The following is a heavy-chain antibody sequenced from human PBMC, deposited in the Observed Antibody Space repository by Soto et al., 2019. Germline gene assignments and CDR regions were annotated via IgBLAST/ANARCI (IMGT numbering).Heavy chain of an antibody. CDR2: ISWNSDTV. V-gene: IGHV3-48*02. J-gene: IGHJ4*02. Sequence: QSGGSLRLSCAASGFTFSHYSMNWVRQAPGKGLEWISYISWNSDTVFYADSVKGRFTSSRDNAKNSLYLQMNRLRDGDTAVYYCARVEGGGLDYWGQGALVTV. CDR3: ARVEGGGLDY. CDR1: GFTFSHYS. D-gene: IGHD3-16*01.